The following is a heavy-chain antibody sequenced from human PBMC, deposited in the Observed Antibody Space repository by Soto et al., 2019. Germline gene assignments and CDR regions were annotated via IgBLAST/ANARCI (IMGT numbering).Heavy chain of an antibody. D-gene: IGHD6-13*01. Sequence: ALVKVSCKASGYTFSDYFMHWVREAPGQGLEWMGYSNPNSGVTNSPQKFQGTVHMTRATSISTAYMDLTSLRSDETAIYYCASRRIAGPGDYSYYVMEVWGKVTKVKVS. CDR1: GYTFSDYF. J-gene: IGHJ6*04. CDR2: SNPNSGVT. CDR3: ASRRIAGPGDYSYYVMEV. V-gene: IGHV1-2*02.